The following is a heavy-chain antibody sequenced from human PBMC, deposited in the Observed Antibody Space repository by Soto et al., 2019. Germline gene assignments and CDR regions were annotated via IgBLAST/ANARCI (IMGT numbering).Heavy chain of an antibody. V-gene: IGHV4-34*01. CDR2: INHSGST. Sequence: SETLSLTCAVYGGSFSGYYWSWIRQPPGKGLEWIGEINHSGSTNYNPSLKSRVTISVDTSKNQFSLKLSSVTAADTAVYYCARGSRRLRSNWFDPWGQGTLVTVSS. D-gene: IGHD5-12*01. CDR3: ARGSRRLRSNWFDP. J-gene: IGHJ5*02. CDR1: GGSFSGYY.